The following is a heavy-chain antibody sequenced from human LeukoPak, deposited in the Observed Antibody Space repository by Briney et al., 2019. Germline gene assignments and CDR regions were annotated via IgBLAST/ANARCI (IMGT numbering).Heavy chain of an antibody. CDR3: AKNYYFDY. D-gene: IGHD1-7*01. J-gene: IGHJ4*02. CDR1: GFTFSSYA. Sequence: PGGSLRLSCAASGFTFSSYAMSWVRQAPGKGLEWVSSISTIGGGTYYADSVQGRFTISRDNSKNTLYLQMNSLRAEDTAIYYCAKNYYFDYWGQGSLVTVSS. CDR2: ISTIGGGT. V-gene: IGHV3-23*01.